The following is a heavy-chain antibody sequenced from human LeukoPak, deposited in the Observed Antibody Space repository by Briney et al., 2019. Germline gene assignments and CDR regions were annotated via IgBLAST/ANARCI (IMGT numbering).Heavy chain of an antibody. J-gene: IGHJ4*02. D-gene: IGHD3-22*01. CDR1: GFTFSSYE. Sequence: GGSLRLSCAASGFTFSSYEMNWVRQAPGKGLEWVSYISSSGDTIYYADSVKGRFTISRDNAKNSLYLQMNSLRAEDTAVYYCARDNYDSSTPYYFDYWGQGTLVTVSS. V-gene: IGHV3-48*03. CDR2: ISSSGDTI. CDR3: ARDNYDSSTPYYFDY.